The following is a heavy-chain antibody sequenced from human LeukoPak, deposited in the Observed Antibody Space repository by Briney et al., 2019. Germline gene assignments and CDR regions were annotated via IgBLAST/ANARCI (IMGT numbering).Heavy chain of an antibody. Sequence: GGSLRLSCAASGFTFSSYSMNWVRQAPGKGLEWVSSISSSSSSYIYYADSVKGRFTISRDNAKNSLYLQMNSLRAEDTAVYYCARDGDGDYVSDYWGQGTLVTVSS. CDR2: ISSSSSSYI. CDR3: ARDGDGDYVSDY. J-gene: IGHJ4*02. D-gene: IGHD4-17*01. CDR1: GFTFSSYS. V-gene: IGHV3-21*01.